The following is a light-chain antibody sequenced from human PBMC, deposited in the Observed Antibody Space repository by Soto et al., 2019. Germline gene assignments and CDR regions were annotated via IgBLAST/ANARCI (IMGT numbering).Light chain of an antibody. CDR2: EVN. V-gene: IGLV2-8*01. J-gene: IGLJ2*01. Sequence: QSALTQPPSASGSPGQSVTISCTGANSDFGGYNYVSWYQQHPGKAPKLMIFEVNKRPSGVPDRFSGSKFGNTASLTVSGLQAEDEADYYCSSYAGSNNVVFGGGTKLTVL. CDR1: NSDFGGYNY. CDR3: SSYAGSNNVV.